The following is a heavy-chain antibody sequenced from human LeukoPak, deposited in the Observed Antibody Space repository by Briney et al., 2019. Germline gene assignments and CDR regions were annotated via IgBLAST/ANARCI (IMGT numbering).Heavy chain of an antibody. Sequence: PGGSLRLSCAASGFTFSSYAMSWVRQAPGKGLEWISAISGSGGSTYYADSVKGRFTISRDNSKNTLYLQMNSLRAEDTAVYYCAKEERYYYDSSGIYHAWGQGTLVTVSS. J-gene: IGHJ5*02. CDR3: AKEERYYYDSSGIYHA. V-gene: IGHV3-23*01. CDR1: GFTFSSYA. D-gene: IGHD3-22*01. CDR2: ISGSGGST.